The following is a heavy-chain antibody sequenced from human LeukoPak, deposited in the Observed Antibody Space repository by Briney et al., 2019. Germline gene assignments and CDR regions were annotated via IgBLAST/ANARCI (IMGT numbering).Heavy chain of an antibody. CDR1: GGSFTDYF. V-gene: IGHV4-34*01. J-gene: IGHJ6*02. Sequence: SETLSLTCTVFGGSFTDYFWTGIRHSPGKGLEWIGEINDYTGDTKYNPSLNSRVSISLEKSKNQLSLELRSVTAADTAVYYCAGGRIAKIVVVHSFSYGMDVWGQGTTVTVSS. CDR3: AGGRIAKIVVVHSFSYGMDV. D-gene: IGHD3-22*01. CDR2: INDYTGDT.